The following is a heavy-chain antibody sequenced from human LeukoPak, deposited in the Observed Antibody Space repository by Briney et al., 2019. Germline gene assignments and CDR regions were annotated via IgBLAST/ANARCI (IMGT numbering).Heavy chain of an antibody. D-gene: IGHD6-19*01. CDR1: GDSISSGDYY. CDR2: ISSSGST. CDR3: ARESSGWAVLMAQSYYYYYMDV. V-gene: IGHV4-61*02. J-gene: IGHJ6*03. Sequence: SETLSLTCTVSGDSISSGDYYWSWIRQPAGKGLEWIGRISSSGSTNYNPSLKSRVTMSVDTSKNQFSLKLSSVTAADTAVYYCARESSGWAVLMAQSYYYYYMDVWGKGTTVTISS.